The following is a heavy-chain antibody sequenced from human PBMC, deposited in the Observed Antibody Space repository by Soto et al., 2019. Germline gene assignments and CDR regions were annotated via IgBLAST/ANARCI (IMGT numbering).Heavy chain of an antibody. CDR3: ARDLRQQLLADDAFDI. J-gene: IGHJ3*02. CDR1: GYTFTSYG. D-gene: IGHD6-13*01. V-gene: IGHV1-18*01. CDR2: ISAYNGNT. Sequence: GASVKVSCKASGYTFTSYGISWVRQAPGQGLEWMGWISAYNGNTNYAQKLQGRVTMTTDTSTSTAYMELRSLRSDDTAVYYCARDLRQQLLADDAFDIWGQGTMVTVSS.